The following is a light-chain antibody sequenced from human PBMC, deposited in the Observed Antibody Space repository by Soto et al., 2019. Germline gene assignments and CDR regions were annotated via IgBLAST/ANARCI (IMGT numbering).Light chain of an antibody. CDR3: LQANTFPIT. CDR2: AAS. CDR1: QDISGW. Sequence: DIRLTQSPSLLSASVVDRVTITCRASQDISGWLAWYQQKPGKAPKLLIYAASSLQSGVPSRFSGSGSGTYFTLTISSLQPEDFATYYCLQANTFPITFGQGTRLEIK. J-gene: IGKJ5*01. V-gene: IGKV1-12*01.